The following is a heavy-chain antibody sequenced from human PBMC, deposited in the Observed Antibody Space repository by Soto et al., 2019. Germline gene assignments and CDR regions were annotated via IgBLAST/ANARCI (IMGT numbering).Heavy chain of an antibody. V-gene: IGHV1-8*01. CDR3: ARGGFLVPHMDV. J-gene: IGHJ6*03. CDR2: MNPNSADT. CDR1: GYSFTSYD. Sequence: QVQLVQSGAEVKKPGASVKVSCKTSGYSFTSYDMNWVRQVPGQGPEWMGWMNPNSADTGYAQKFQGRMTMSRDMSTRTMYMERIGLTSEDTAVYYCARGGFLVPHMDVWGRGTMVTVSS. D-gene: IGHD3-16*02.